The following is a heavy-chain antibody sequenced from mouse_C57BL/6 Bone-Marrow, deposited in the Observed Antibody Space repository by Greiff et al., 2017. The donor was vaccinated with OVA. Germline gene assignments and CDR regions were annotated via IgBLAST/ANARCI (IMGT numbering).Heavy chain of an antibody. CDR3: ATTVDYAMDY. V-gene: IGHV5-16*01. CDR2: INYDGSST. J-gene: IGHJ4*01. Sequence: EVKLVESEGGLVQPGSSMKLSCTASGFTFSDYYMAWVRPVPEKGLEWVANINYDGSSTYYLDSLQSRFIISRDNAKNILYLQMSSLKSEDTATYYCATTVDYAMDYWGQGTSVTVSS. CDR1: GFTFSDYY. D-gene: IGHD1-1*01.